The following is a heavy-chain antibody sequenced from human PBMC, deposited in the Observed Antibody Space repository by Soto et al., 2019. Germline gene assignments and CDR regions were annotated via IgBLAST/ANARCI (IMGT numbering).Heavy chain of an antibody. D-gene: IGHD6-13*01. J-gene: IGHJ6*02. CDR3: ARQLGYSSSWYDNYYYGMDV. CDR2: IYPGDSDT. Sequence: GESLKITCKGSGYSFTSYWIGWVRQMPGKGLEWMGIIYPGDSDTRYSPSFQGQVTISADKSICTAYLQWSSLKASDTAMYYCARQLGYSSSWYDNYYYGMDVWGQGTTVTVSS. CDR1: GYSFTSYW. V-gene: IGHV5-51*01.